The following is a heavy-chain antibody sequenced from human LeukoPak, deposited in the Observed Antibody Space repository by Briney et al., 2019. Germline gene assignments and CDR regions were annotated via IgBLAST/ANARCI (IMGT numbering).Heavy chain of an antibody. D-gene: IGHD3-3*01. J-gene: IGHJ3*02. Sequence: GASVKVSCKASGGTFSSYAISWVRQAPGQGLEWMGGIIPIFGTANYAQKFQGRVTMTRDTSTSTVYMELSSLRSEDTAVYYCARGMRYDFWSGYYAFDIWGQGTMVTVSS. CDR3: ARGMRYDFWSGYYAFDI. CDR1: GGTFSSYA. CDR2: IIPIFGTA. V-gene: IGHV1-69*05.